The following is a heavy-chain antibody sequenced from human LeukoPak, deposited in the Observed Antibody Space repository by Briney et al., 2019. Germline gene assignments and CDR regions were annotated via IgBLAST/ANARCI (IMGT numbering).Heavy chain of an antibody. Sequence: SETLSLTCAVSGGSVSRGGYYWSWIRQPAGKGLEWIGRIYTSGSTNYNPSLKSRVTMSVDTSKNQFSLRLSSVTAADSAVYYCARDGIVGAKIAFDIWGQGTMVTVSS. D-gene: IGHD1-26*01. V-gene: IGHV4-61*02. CDR1: GGSVSRGGYY. CDR3: ARDGIVGAKIAFDI. J-gene: IGHJ3*02. CDR2: IYTSGST.